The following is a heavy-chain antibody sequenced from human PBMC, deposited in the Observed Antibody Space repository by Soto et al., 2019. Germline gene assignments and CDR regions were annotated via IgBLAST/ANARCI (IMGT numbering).Heavy chain of an antibody. J-gene: IGHJ1*01. Sequence: EVQLLESGGGLVQPGGSLRLSCAASGFTFSSYAMSWVRQAPGKGLEWGSAISGSGGSTYYADSGKGRFTISRDNSKNPLDLQMNSLRAEDTAVYYCAKREQWLLRGHFQHWGQGTLVTVSS. D-gene: IGHD6-19*01. CDR2: ISGSGGST. V-gene: IGHV3-23*01. CDR1: GFTFSSYA. CDR3: AKREQWLLRGHFQH.